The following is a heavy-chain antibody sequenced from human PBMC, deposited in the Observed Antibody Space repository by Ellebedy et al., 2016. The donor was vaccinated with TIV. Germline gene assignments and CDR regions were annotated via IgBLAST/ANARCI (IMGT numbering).Heavy chain of an antibody. CDR1: GFTFSSYS. V-gene: IGHV3-21*01. Sequence: GGSLRLSXAASGFTFSSYSMNWVRQAPGKGLEWVSSISSSSSYIYYADSVKGRFTISRDNAKNSLYLQMNSLRAEDTAVYYCASVAQEQQWLGHDYWGQGTLVTVSS. CDR2: ISSSSSYI. CDR3: ASVAQEQQWLGHDY. J-gene: IGHJ4*02. D-gene: IGHD6-19*01.